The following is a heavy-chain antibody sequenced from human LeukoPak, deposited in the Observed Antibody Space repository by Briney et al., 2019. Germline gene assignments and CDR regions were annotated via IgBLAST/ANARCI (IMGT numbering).Heavy chain of an antibody. D-gene: IGHD1-26*01. Sequence: SETLSLTCAVYGGSFSGYYWSWTRQPPGKGLEWIGEINHSGSTNYNPSLKSRVTISVDTSKNQFSLKLSSVTAADTAIYYCARLRYSGSYSTIDYWGQGTLVTVSS. CDR3: ARLRYSGSYSTIDY. CDR1: GGSFSGYY. V-gene: IGHV4-34*01. J-gene: IGHJ4*02. CDR2: INHSGST.